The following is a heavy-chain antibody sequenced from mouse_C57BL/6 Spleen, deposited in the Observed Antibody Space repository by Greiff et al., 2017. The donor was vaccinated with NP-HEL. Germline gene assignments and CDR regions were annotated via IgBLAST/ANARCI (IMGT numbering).Heavy chain of an antibody. CDR2: IYPGGGYT. CDR3: ARWLLWYFDY. J-gene: IGHJ2*01. D-gene: IGHD2-3*01. V-gene: IGHV1-63*01. Sequence: QVHVKQSGAELVRPGTSVKMSCKASGYTFTNYWIGWAKQRPGHGLEWIGDIYPGGGYTNYNEKFKGKATLTADKSSSTAYMQFSSLTSEDSAIYYCARWLLWYFDYWGQGTTLTVSS. CDR1: GYTFTNYW.